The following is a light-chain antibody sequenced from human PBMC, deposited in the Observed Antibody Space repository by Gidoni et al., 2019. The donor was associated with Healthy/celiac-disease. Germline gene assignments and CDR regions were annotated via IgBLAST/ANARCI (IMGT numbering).Light chain of an antibody. J-gene: IGKJ3*01. CDR1: QSLVESDGNTY. CDR2: KVS. V-gene: IGKV2-30*01. CDR3: MQGTHWTLFT. Sequence: DVVMTQSSLSLPVTLVKPASISCRSSQSLVESDGNTYLNWFQQMPGQSPRRLIYKVSNRDSGVRDRFSGSGSGTDFTLKISRVEDEDVGVYYCMQGTHWTLFTFGPGTKVDIK.